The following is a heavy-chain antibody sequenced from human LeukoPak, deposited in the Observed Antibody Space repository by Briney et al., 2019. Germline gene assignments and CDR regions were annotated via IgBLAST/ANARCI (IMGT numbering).Heavy chain of an antibody. CDR3: ARDKGFGDPYYFDY. CDR2: IYYSGST. Sequence: PSETLSLTCTVSGGSISSSSYYWGWIRQPPGKGLEWIGSIYYSGSTYYNPSLKSRVTISVDTSKNQFSLKLSSVTAADTAVYYCARDKGFGDPYYFDYWGQGTLVTVSS. D-gene: IGHD4-17*01. J-gene: IGHJ4*02. V-gene: IGHV4-39*07. CDR1: GGSISSSSYY.